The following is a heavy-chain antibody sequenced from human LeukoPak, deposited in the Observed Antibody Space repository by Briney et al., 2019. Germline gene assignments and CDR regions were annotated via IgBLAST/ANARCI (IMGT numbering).Heavy chain of an antibody. J-gene: IGHJ4*02. D-gene: IGHD2-2*01. V-gene: IGHV4-4*07. Sequence: SETLSLTCTVSGGSISGYYWSWIRQPAGKGLEWIGRIQTSGSANYNPSLKSRLTMSVDTSENQFSLNLNSVTAADTAVYYCARASTSGRALDYWGQGTLVTVSS. CDR1: GGSISGYY. CDR2: IQTSGSA. CDR3: ARASTSGRALDY.